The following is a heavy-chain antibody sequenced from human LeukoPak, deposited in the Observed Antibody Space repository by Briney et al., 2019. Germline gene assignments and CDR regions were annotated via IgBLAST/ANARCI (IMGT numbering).Heavy chain of an antibody. Sequence: GASVKVSCKASGYTFTSYYMHWVRQAPGQGLEWMGIINPSGGSTSYAQKFQGRVTMTRDMSTSTVYMELSSLRSEDTAVYYCARGWGVEYSSSSAFGYWGQGTLVTVSS. J-gene: IGHJ4*02. D-gene: IGHD6-6*01. CDR1: GYTFTSYY. CDR2: INPSGGST. V-gene: IGHV1-46*01. CDR3: ARGWGVEYSSSSAFGY.